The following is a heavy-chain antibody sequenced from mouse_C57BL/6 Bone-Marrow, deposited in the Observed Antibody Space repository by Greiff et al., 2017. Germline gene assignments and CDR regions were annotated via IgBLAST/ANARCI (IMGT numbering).Heavy chain of an antibody. Sequence: VKLVESGPGLVAPSQSLSITCTVSGFSLTSYGVHWVRQPPGKGLEWLVVIWSDGSTTYNSALKSRLSISKDNYKTQGFLKMNSLQTDDTAMYYCARQSNYDYAMDYWGQGTSVTVSS. V-gene: IGHV2-6-1*01. CDR2: IWSDGST. CDR3: ARQSNYDYAMDY. D-gene: IGHD2-5*01. CDR1: GFSLTSYG. J-gene: IGHJ4*01.